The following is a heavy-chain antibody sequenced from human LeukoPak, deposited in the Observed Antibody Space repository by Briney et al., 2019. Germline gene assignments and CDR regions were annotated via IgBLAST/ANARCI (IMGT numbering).Heavy chain of an antibody. D-gene: IGHD6-13*01. J-gene: IGHJ4*02. CDR3: ARDRYSRLDN. V-gene: IGHV1-3*03. Sequence: ASVKVSCKTSGFTFTNYAIHWVRQAPGQSLEWMGWINAGNGYTKYSEEFQGRLIISRDTSATTVYLELRSLTFDDMGVYYCARDRYSRLDNWGRGTLVTVSS. CDR1: GFTFTNYA. CDR2: INAGNGYT.